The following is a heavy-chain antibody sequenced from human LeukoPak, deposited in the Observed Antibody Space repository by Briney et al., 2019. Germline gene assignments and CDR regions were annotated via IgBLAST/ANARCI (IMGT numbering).Heavy chain of an antibody. CDR2: IWYDGSNK. J-gene: IGHJ4*02. V-gene: IGHV3-33*08. CDR1: GFTLSSYG. Sequence: GEPLPLSCAVSGFTLSSYGMHWLGQPPGKGLEGEAVIWYDGSNKYYADSVKGRFNIYRDNSKSTLYLQMNSLRAEDTAVYYCARDGDYYDSSGFFDDWGQGTLVTVSS. D-gene: IGHD3-22*01. CDR3: ARDGDYYDSSGFFDD.